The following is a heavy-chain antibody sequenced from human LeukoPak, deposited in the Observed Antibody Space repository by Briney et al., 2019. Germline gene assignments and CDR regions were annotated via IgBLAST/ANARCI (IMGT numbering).Heavy chain of an antibody. CDR1: GFIFHTYN. CDR2: ISSSSSTI. J-gene: IGHJ4*02. V-gene: IGHV3-48*02. D-gene: IGHD3-22*01. CDR3: ARGSGYALPDY. Sequence: PGGSLRLSCAASGFIFHTYNMNWVRQAPGKGLEWVSYISSSSSTIYYADSVKGRFTISRDNAKNSLYLQMNSLTDADTAVYYCARGSGYALPDYWGQGTLVTVSS.